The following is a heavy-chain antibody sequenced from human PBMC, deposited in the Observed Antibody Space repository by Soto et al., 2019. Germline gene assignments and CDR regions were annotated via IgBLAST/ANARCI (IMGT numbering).Heavy chain of an antibody. Sequence: ASVKVSCKASGYTFTSYAMHWVRQAPGQRLEWMGWINAGNGNAKYSQKFQGRVTITRDTSASTAYMELSSLRSEDTAVYYCARSRGSDGYYYVDYWGQGTLVTVSS. CDR1: GYTFTSYA. V-gene: IGHV1-3*01. CDR2: INAGNGNA. J-gene: IGHJ4*02. D-gene: IGHD3-16*01. CDR3: ARSRGSDGYYYVDY.